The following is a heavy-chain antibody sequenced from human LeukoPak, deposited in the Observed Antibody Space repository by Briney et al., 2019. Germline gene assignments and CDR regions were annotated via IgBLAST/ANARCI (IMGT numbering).Heavy chain of an antibody. CDR1: GYTFNGYY. CDR2: ISAYNGKT. V-gene: IGHV1-18*01. J-gene: IGHJ4*02. D-gene: IGHD3-10*01. Sequence: GASVKVSCKASGYTFNGYYIIWVRQAPGQGLERMGWISAYNGKTNYAQKLQGRVTMTTDTSTTTAYMELRSLRSDDTAVYYCARVKEIFGSGSYLGDYWGQGTLVTVPS. CDR3: ARVKEIFGSGSYLGDY.